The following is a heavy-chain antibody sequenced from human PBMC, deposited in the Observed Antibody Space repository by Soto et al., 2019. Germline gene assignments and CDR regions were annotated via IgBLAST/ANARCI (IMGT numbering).Heavy chain of an antibody. CDR2: INSDGSST. CDR1: GFTFSSYW. CDR3: ARDLYYDILTADPDFDP. V-gene: IGHV3-74*01. D-gene: IGHD3-9*01. Sequence: GGSLRLSCAASGFTFSSYWMHWVRQAPGKGLAWVSRINSDGSSTSYADSVKGRFTISRDNAKNTLYLQMNSLRAEDTAVYYCARDLYYDILTADPDFDPWGQGTLVTVSS. J-gene: IGHJ5*02.